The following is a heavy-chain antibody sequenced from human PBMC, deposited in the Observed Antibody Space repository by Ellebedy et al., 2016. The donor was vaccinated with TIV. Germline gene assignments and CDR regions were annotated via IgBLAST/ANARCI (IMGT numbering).Heavy chain of an antibody. Sequence: GGSLRLXXAASGFSFSTYWMTWVRQAPGKGLEWVASIKQDGSGKDYVDSVKGRFTISRDNAKNSLYIDMSSLRAEDTAVYYCARAAPHGDYWSGYQDKLFDYWGQGALVTVSS. CDR3: ARAAPHGDYWSGYQDKLFDY. CDR2: IKQDGSGK. J-gene: IGHJ4*02. V-gene: IGHV3-7*01. D-gene: IGHD3-3*01. CDR1: GFSFSTYW.